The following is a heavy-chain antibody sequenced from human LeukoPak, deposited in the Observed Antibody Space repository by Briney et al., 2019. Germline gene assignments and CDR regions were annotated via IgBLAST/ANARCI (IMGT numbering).Heavy chain of an antibody. J-gene: IGHJ4*02. D-gene: IGHD5-12*01. CDR1: GGSISSYY. V-gene: IGHV4-59*08. CDR3: ARHGYSGYEIDY. CDR2: IHYSGGIT. Sequence: SETLSLTCTVSGGSISSYYWSWIRQPPGKGLEWIGYIHYSGGITYYNPSLKSRVTISVDTSKNQFSLSLSSVTAADTAVYYCARHGYSGYEIDYWGQGTLVTVSS.